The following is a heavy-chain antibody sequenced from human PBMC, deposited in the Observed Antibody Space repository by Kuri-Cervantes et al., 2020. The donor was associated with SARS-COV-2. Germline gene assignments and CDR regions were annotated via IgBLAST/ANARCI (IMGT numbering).Heavy chain of an antibody. Sequence: GSLRLSCAVYGGSFSGYYRSWIRQPPGKGLEWIGEINHSGSTYYNPSLKSRVTISVDTSKNQFSLKLSSVTAADTAVYYCARQMMSSITIFGVVITRNWFDPWGQGTLVTVSS. CDR2: INHSGST. CDR3: ARQMMSSITIFGVVITRNWFDP. D-gene: IGHD3-3*01. CDR1: GGSFSGYY. V-gene: IGHV4-34*01. J-gene: IGHJ5*02.